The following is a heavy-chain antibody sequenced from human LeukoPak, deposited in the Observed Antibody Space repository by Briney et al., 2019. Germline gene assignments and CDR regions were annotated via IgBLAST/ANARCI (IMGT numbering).Heavy chain of an antibody. J-gene: IGHJ4*02. CDR3: ASGFCIGGSCYSAPFHY. Sequence: SETLSLTCTVSGASIRSYYWSWIRQPPGKGLEWIGYIYYSGVTNYNPSLKSRVTISVDTSQNQFSLRLNSETAADTAVYYCASGFCIGGSCYSAPFHYWGQGALVTVSP. CDR2: IYYSGVT. CDR1: GASIRSYY. D-gene: IGHD2-15*01. V-gene: IGHV4-59*01.